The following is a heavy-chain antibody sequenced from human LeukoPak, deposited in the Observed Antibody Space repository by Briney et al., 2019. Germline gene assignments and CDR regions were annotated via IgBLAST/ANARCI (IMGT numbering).Heavy chain of an antibody. D-gene: IGHD5-12*01. CDR2: FDPEDGET. Sequence: ASVKVSCKVSGYTLTELSMHWVRQAPGKGLEWMGGFDPEDGETIYAQKSQGRVTMTEDTSTDTAYMELSSLRSEDTAVYYCATDLMGGGYSGYDLIDYWGQGTLVTVSS. J-gene: IGHJ4*02. CDR3: ATDLMGGGYSGYDLIDY. V-gene: IGHV1-24*01. CDR1: GYTLTELS.